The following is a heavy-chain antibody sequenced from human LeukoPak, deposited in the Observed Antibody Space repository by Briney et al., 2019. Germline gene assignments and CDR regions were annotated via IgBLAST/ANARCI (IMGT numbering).Heavy chain of an antibody. CDR3: AREVQLERRGFDY. Sequence: GASVKVSCRASGGTLNTYAINWVRQAPGQGLDWMGRIIPLFGTTNFAQEFQGRLTITADESTRTVYMHLSSLSSEDTAVYYCAREVQLERRGFDYWGQGTLVTVSS. CDR1: GGTLNTYA. CDR2: IIPLFGTT. J-gene: IGHJ4*02. D-gene: IGHD1-1*01. V-gene: IGHV1-69*13.